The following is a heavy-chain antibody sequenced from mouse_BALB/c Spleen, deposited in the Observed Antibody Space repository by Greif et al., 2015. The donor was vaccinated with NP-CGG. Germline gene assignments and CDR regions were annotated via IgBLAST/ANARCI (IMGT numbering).Heavy chain of an antibody. CDR2: IDPANGNT. J-gene: IGHJ3*01. V-gene: IGHV14-3*02. Sequence: VQLQQSGAELVKPGASVKLSCTASGFNIKDTYMHWVKQRPEQGLEWIGRIDPANGNTKYDPKFQGKATITADTSSNTAYLQLSSLTSEDTAVYYCARAAYGNYVFAYWGQGTLVTVSA. CDR1: GFNIKDTY. CDR3: ARAAYGNYVFAY. D-gene: IGHD2-1*01.